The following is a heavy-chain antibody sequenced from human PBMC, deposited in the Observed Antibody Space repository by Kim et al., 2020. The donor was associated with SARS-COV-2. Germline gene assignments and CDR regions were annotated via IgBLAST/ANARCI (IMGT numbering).Heavy chain of an antibody. V-gene: IGHV3-30*04. CDR3: ARDRCSSTGGYGFDY. D-gene: IGHD2-2*01. CDR1: GFTFSSYA. J-gene: IGHJ4*01. CDR2: ISYDGSNK. Sequence: GGSLRLSCAASGFTFSSYAMHWVRQAPGKGLEWVAVISYDGSNKYYADSVKGRFTISRDNSKNTLYLQMNSLRAEDTAVYYCARDRCSSTGGYGFDYWG.